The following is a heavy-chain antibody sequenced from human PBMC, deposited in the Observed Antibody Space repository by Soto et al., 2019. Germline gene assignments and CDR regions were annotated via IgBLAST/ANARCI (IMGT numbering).Heavy chain of an antibody. V-gene: IGHV1-2*04. CDR1: GYTFNGYY. CDR3: ARGAPLYYYMDV. Sequence: GVSVKVSCKASGYTFNGYYMQWVRQAPGQGLEWMGWINPNSGGTNYAQKFQGWVTMTRDTSISTAYMELSRLRSDDTAVYYCARGAPLYYYMDVWGKGTTVTVS. CDR2: INPNSGGT. J-gene: IGHJ6*03.